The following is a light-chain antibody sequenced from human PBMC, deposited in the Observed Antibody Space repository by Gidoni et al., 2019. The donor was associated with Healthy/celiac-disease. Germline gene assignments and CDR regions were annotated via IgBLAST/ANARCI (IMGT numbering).Light chain of an antibody. CDR2: DDS. V-gene: IGLV3-21*02. Sequence: SYVLTQPPSASVAPGQPARITCGGHNIGSKSVHWYQQKPGQAPVLVVYDDSDRPSGIPERFSGSNSGNTATLTISRVEAGDEADNYCQVWDSSSDHPGVVFGGGTKLTVL. CDR3: QVWDSSSDHPGVV. J-gene: IGLJ2*01. CDR1: NIGSKS.